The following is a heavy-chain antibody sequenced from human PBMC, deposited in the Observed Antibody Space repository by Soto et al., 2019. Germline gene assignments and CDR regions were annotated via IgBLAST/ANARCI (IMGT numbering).Heavy chain of an antibody. CDR2: ISAYNGNT. V-gene: IGHV1-18*01. D-gene: IGHD5-12*01. CDR3: AILYRGYDSHFYYYFMDG. Sequence: QVQLVQSGAEVKKPGASVKVSCKASGYTFTSYGISWVRQAPGQGLEWMGWISAYNGNTNYAQKLQGRVTMTTDTTTSKAYMEVRSLGTDDTAVYYCAILYRGYDSHFYYYFMDGWGKGTTVTVSS. J-gene: IGHJ6*03. CDR1: GYTFTSYG.